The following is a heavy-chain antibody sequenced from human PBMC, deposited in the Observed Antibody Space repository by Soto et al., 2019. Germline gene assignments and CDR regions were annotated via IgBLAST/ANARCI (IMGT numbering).Heavy chain of an antibody. CDR3: AKDLVGSNADYYDY. V-gene: IGHV3-23*01. D-gene: IGHD2-15*01. CDR2: ISGSGGST. J-gene: IGHJ4*02. Sequence: EVQLLESGGGLVQPGGSLRLSCAASGFTFSSYAMSWVRQAPGKGMEWVAAISGSGGSTYYADSVTGRFTISRENSKNTLYLQMNSLRAEDAAVYYCAKDLVGSNADYYDYWGQGTLVTVSS. CDR1: GFTFSSYA.